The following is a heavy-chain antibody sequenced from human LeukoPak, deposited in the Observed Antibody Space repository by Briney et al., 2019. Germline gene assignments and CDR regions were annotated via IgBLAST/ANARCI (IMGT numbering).Heavy chain of an antibody. Sequence: GRSLRLSCAASGFTFSSYSMNWVRQAPGKGLEWVSYISSSSSTIYYADSVKGRFTISRDNAKNSLYLQMNSLRAEDTAVYYCEIISDAFDIWGQGTMVTVSS. CDR2: ISSSSSTI. CDR3: EIISDAFDI. J-gene: IGHJ3*02. CDR1: GFTFSSYS. D-gene: IGHD3-10*01. V-gene: IGHV3-48*04.